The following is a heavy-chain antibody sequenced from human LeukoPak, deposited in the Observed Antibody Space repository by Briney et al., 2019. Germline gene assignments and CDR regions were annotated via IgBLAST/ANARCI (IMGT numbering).Heavy chain of an antibody. V-gene: IGHV4-59*01. CDR3: ARGGYYYDSSGYYSYHFDY. Sequence: KPSETLSLTCTVSGGSISSYYWSWIRQPPGKGLEWIGYIYYSGSTNYNPSLKSRVTISVDTSKNQFSLKLSSVTAADTAVYYCARGGYYYDSSGYYSYHFDYWGQGTLVTVSS. CDR2: IYYSGST. D-gene: IGHD3-22*01. J-gene: IGHJ4*02. CDR1: GGSISSYY.